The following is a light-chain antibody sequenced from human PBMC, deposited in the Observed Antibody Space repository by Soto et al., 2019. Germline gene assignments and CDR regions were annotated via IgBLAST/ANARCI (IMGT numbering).Light chain of an antibody. CDR1: QSVSSY. V-gene: IGKV3-11*01. Sequence: EIVLTQSPATLSLSPGERATLSCRASQSVSSYLAWYQQKPGQAPRLLIYDASNRATGIPARFSGSGSGPDFPRTISSLETEDFAVYCCPQRSNWPPGVTVGGGTKVEIK. J-gene: IGKJ4*01. CDR3: PQRSNWPPGVT. CDR2: DAS.